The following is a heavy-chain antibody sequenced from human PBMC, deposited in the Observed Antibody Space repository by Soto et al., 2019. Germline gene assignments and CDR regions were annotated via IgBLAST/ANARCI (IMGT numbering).Heavy chain of an antibody. CDR1: GFTFSNDW. V-gene: IGHV3-74*01. CDR3: ARGPRGVYGNDY. J-gene: IGHJ4*02. Sequence: EVQLLESGGGLVQPGGYLRLSCAASGFTFSNDWMHWVRQAAGKGLVWVARSNMDGSSTNYADSVKGRFTISRDNAKNTLYLPMTSLRVDETAIYCCARGPRGVYGNDYWGQGALVTVSS. D-gene: IGHD2-8*02. CDR2: SNMDGSST.